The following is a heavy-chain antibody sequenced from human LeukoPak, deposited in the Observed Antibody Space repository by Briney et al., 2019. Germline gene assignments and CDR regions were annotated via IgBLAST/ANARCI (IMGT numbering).Heavy chain of an antibody. CDR2: FSSSSSCI. V-gene: IGHV3-21*01. CDR3: AREYSSSSSLPD. CDR1: GFTFSSYS. J-gene: IGHJ4*02. Sequence: GGTLRLSCAASGFTFSSYSMNWVRQAPGKGLEWVSSFSSSSSCIYYADSVKGRFTISRDNAKNSLYLQITSLRAEDTAVYYCAREYSSSSSLPDWGQGTLVTVSS. D-gene: IGHD6-6*01.